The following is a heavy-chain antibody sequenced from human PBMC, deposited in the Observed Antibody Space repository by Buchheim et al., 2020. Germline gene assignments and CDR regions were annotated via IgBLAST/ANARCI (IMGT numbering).Heavy chain of an antibody. D-gene: IGHD3-16*01. J-gene: IGHJ6*03. V-gene: IGHV3-48*01. CDR1: GFTFSSYS. CDR3: ARWGGGPLFYYYYCMDV. Sequence: EVQLVESGGGLVQPGGSLRLSCAASGFTFSSYSMNWVRQAPGKGLEWVSYISSSSSTIYYADSVKGRFTISRDNAKNSLYLQMNSLRAENTAVYYCARWGGGPLFYYYYCMDVWGKGTT. CDR2: ISSSSSTI.